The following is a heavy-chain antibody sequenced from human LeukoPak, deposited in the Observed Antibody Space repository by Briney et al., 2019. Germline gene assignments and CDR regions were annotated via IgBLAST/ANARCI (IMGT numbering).Heavy chain of an antibody. CDR3: ARDLKAVGYCSGGSCYSGDY. CDR1: GGTFSSYA. Sequence: AASVKVSCKASGGTFSSYAISWVRQAPGQGLEWMGGIIPIFGTANYAQKFQGRVTITADESTSTAYMELSSLRSEDTAVYYCARDLKAVGYCSGGSCYSGDYWGQGTLVTVSS. CDR2: IIPIFGTA. J-gene: IGHJ4*02. V-gene: IGHV1-69*13. D-gene: IGHD2-15*01.